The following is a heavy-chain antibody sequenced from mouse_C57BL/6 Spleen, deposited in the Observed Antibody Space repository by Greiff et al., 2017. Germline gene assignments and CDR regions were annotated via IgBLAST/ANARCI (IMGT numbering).Heavy chain of an antibody. CDR3: ARHPGAAWFAY. D-gene: IGHD4-1*01. CDR2: ISSGGSYT. J-gene: IGHJ3*01. Sequence: EVKVVESGGDLVKPGGSLKLSCAASGFTFSSYGMSWVRQTPDKRLEWVATISSGGSYTYYPDSVKGRFTISRDNAKNTLYLQMSSLKSEDTAMYYCARHPGAAWFAYWGQGTLVTVSA. V-gene: IGHV5-6*01. CDR1: GFTFSSYG.